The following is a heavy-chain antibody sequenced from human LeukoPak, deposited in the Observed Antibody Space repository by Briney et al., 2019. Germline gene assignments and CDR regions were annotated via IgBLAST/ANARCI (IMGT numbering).Heavy chain of an antibody. V-gene: IGHV1-69*02. CDR1: GGTFSIYT. CDR3: ARGNHLNYYYYMDV. Sequence: SVKVSCKASGGTFSIYTTSWVRRAPGQGLEWMGRIIPILGIANYAQKFQGRVTITADKSTSTAYMELSSLRSEDTAVYYCARGNHLNYYYYMDVWGKGTTVTVSS. CDR2: IIPILGIA. D-gene: IGHD1-14*01. J-gene: IGHJ6*03.